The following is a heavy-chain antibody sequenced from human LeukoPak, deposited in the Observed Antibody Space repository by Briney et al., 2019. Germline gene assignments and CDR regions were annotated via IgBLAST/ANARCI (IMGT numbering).Heavy chain of an antibody. V-gene: IGHV4-59*12. CDR2: IYYSGST. CDR1: GGSISSYY. D-gene: IGHD5-12*01. Sequence: PSETLSLTCTVSGGSISSYYWSWIRQPPGKGLEWIGYIYYSGSTNYNPSLKSRVTISVDTSKNQFSLKLSSVTAADTAVYYCARVVSTYSGYVNWFDPWGQGTLVTVSS. CDR3: ARVVSTYSGYVNWFDP. J-gene: IGHJ5*02.